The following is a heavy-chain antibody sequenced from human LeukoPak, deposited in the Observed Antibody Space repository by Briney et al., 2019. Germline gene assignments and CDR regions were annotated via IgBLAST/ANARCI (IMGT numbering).Heavy chain of an antibody. CDR1: GGSISSSSYY. D-gene: IGHD2-2*01. CDR2: IYYSGST. J-gene: IGHJ4*02. V-gene: IGHV4-39*01. Sequence: PSETLSLTCTVSGGSISSSSYYWGWIRQPPGKGLEWIGSIYYSGSTYYNPSLKSRVTISVDTSKNQFSLKLSSVPAADTAVYYCARRVVPAAMWSWVRTNFDYWGQGTLVTVSS. CDR3: ARRVVPAAMWSWVRTNFDY.